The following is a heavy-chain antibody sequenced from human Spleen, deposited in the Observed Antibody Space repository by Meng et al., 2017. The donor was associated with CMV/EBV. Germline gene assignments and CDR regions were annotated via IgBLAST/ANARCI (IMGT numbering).Heavy chain of an antibody. V-gene: IGHV1-2*02. CDR2: INPNGGGT. D-gene: IGHD6-13*01. J-gene: IGHJ4*02. Sequence: ASVKVSCKASGYTFTGYDINWVRQAPGQGLEWMGWINPNGGGTNYAQKFQGRVTMTRDTSINTAYVELTSLTSDDTALYYCARSHSPHSGSSYFDYWGQGPLVIVSS. CDR1: GYTFTGYD. CDR3: ARSHSPHSGSSYFDY.